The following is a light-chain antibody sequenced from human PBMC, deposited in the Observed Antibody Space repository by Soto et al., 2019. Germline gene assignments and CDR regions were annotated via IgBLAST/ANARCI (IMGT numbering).Light chain of an antibody. Sequence: EIVLTQSPGTLSLSPGERATLSCRASERLSSVYLAWYQQRPGQPPRLLIYGASNRATGIADKFSGSGSGTDFTLTISRLEPEDFALYYCQHYGAAPITFGQGTRLEIK. CDR2: GAS. CDR3: QHYGAAPIT. J-gene: IGKJ5*01. CDR1: ERLSSVY. V-gene: IGKV3-20*01.